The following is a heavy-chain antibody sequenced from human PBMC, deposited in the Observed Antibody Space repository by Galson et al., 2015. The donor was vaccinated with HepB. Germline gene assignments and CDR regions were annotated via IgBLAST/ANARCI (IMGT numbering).Heavy chain of an antibody. CDR2: ISYDGSNK. D-gene: IGHD6-19*01. V-gene: IGHV3-30*04. J-gene: IGHJ4*02. CDR3: ARAYPRRQWLSPGNY. Sequence: SLRLSCAASGFTFSSYAMHWVRQAPGKGLEWVAVISYDGSNKYYADSVKGRFTISRDNSKNTLYLQMNSLRAEDTAVYYCARAYPRRQWLSPGNYWGQGTLVTVSS. CDR1: GFTFSSYA.